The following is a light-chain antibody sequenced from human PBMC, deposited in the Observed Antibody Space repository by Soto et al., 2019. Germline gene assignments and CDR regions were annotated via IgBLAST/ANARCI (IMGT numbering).Light chain of an antibody. CDR2: EVS. Sequence: QSALTQPASVSGSPGQSITISCTGTSSDVGGYNYVSWYQQHPGKAPKLMIYEVSNRPSGVSNRFSVSKSGNTASLTISGLQAEDESDYYCSSYTSSSTPGVFGGGTKLTLL. V-gene: IGLV2-14*01. CDR3: SSYTSSSTPGV. CDR1: SSDVGGYNY. J-gene: IGLJ2*01.